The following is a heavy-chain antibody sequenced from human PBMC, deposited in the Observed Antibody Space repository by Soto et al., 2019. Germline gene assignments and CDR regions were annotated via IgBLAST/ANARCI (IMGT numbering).Heavy chain of an antibody. J-gene: IGHJ6*02. D-gene: IGHD3-22*01. CDR2: IIPIFGTA. CDR1: GGTFSSYA. Sequence: QVQLVQSGAEVKKPGSSVKVSCKASGGTFSSYAISWVRQAPGQGLEWMGGIIPIFGTANYAQKFQGRVTITANESTSTAYTELSRLRTEDTAVYYCAKEIVVVISDYYGMDVWGQGTTVTVSS. CDR3: AKEIVVVISDYYGMDV. V-gene: IGHV1-69*12.